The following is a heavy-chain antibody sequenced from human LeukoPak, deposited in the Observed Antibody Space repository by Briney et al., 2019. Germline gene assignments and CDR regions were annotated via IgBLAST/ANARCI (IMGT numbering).Heavy chain of an antibody. J-gene: IGHJ4*02. CDR3: ARHDIPYSGWYPGPLDY. CDR1: GGSISSGTYY. Sequence: SETLSLTCTISGGSISSGTYYWGWIRQPPGKGLEWIGSIYYGGSTYYSPSLKSRVTISVDTPKNQISLKLSSVTAADTAVYYCARHDIPYSGWYPGPLDYWGQGTLVTVSS. V-gene: IGHV4-39*01. CDR2: IYYGGST. D-gene: IGHD6-19*01.